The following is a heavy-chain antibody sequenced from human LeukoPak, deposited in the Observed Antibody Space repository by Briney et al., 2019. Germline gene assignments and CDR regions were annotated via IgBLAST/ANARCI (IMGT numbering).Heavy chain of an antibody. CDR3: ASAGYSSSWYGGWFDP. Sequence: SQTLSLTCTVSGGSISSGDYFWSWIRQPPGKGLEWIGYIYYSGSTYYNPSLKSRVTISVDTSKNQFSLKLSSVTAADTAVYYCASAGYSSSWYGGWFDPWGQGTLVTVSS. CDR2: IYYSGST. V-gene: IGHV4-30-4*08. CDR1: GGSISSGDYF. D-gene: IGHD6-13*01. J-gene: IGHJ5*02.